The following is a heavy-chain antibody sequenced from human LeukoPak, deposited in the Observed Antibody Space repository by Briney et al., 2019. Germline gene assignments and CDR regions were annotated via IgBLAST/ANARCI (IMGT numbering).Heavy chain of an antibody. CDR3: AGSKAIGGFLGRDESRRYNWFDP. J-gene: IGHJ5*02. Sequence: SETLSLTCNVSGYSISGGYYWGWIRQPPGKGLEWIGQLYYSGSTNYNPSLKSRVTISVDTSKKQFSLKLNSVTAADTAVYYCAGSKAIGGFLGRDESRRYNWFDPWGQGTLVTVSS. V-gene: IGHV4-61*08. D-gene: IGHD3-10*01. CDR1: GYSISGGYY. CDR2: LYYSGST.